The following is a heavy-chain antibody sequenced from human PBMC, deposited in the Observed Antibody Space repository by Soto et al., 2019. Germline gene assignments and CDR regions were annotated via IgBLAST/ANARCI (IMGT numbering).Heavy chain of an antibody. CDR1: GFTFSSHG. V-gene: IGHV3-33*01. J-gene: IGHJ6*02. CDR3: ARVGFNYESSGHQNYAMDL. D-gene: IGHD3-22*01. CDR2: IWYEGRNE. Sequence: GGSLRLSCEGSGFTFSSHGMHWVRQDPGKGLEWVAVIWYEGRNEYYADAVRGRFTISRDNSKNTLFLQMNSLRAEDTAVYYCARVGFNYESSGHQNYAMDLWGQGTTVTVSS.